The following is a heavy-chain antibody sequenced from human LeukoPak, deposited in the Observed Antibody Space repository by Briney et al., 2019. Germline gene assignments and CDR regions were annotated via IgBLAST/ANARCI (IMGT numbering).Heavy chain of an antibody. J-gene: IGHJ4*02. Sequence: SETLSLTCAVYGGSFSGYYWSWIRQPPGKGLEWIGEINHSGSTNYNPSLKSRVTISVDTSKNQFSLKLSSVTAADTAVYYCARVSPPGDSGAFDYWGQGTLVTVSS. D-gene: IGHD2-21*02. CDR3: ARVSPPGDSGAFDY. V-gene: IGHV4-34*01. CDR1: GGSFSGYY. CDR2: INHSGST.